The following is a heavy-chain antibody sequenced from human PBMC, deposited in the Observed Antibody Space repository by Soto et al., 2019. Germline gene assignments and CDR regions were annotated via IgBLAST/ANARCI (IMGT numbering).Heavy chain of an antibody. CDR2: MEPSTGRT. V-gene: IGHV1-8*01. J-gene: IGHJ3*02. Sequence: QVQLVQSGAEVREPGASVKVSCKASGYSFTSLDINWVRQTAGQGLEWMGWMEPSTGRTGYAQKFQGRVTMTTDTSTSTAYMELRSLRSDDTAVYYCARDLGLPHAFDIWGQGTMVTVSS. CDR1: GYSFTSLD. CDR3: ARDLGLPHAFDI.